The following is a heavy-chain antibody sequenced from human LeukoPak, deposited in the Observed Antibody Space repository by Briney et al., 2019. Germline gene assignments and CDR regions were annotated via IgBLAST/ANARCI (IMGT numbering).Heavy chain of an antibody. J-gene: IGHJ4*02. CDR2: IYYSGST. Sequence: SETLSLTCTVSGGSITSGGYYWSWIRQHPGKGLEWIGYIYYSGSTYYNPSLKSRVTISVDTSKNQFSLKLSSVTAADTAVYYCARETVASCYDYWGQGTLVTVSS. V-gene: IGHV4-31*03. CDR1: GGSITSGGYY. CDR3: ARETVASCYDY. D-gene: IGHD2-2*01.